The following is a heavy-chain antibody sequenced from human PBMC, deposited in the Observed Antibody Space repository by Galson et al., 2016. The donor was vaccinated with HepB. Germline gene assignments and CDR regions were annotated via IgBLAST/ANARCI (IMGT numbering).Heavy chain of an antibody. CDR1: GFSLSTSGMC. CDR2: IDWYGDK. J-gene: IGHJ6*02. V-gene: IGHV2-70*01. CDR3: ARIQASYYYGMDV. Sequence: PALVKPPQTLTLTYTFSGFSLSTSGMCVSWIRQPPGKALEWLALIDWYGDKYYSTFLKTRLTISKDTSKNQVVLTMTNMDPVDTATYYCARIQASYYYGMDVWGQGTTVTVSS.